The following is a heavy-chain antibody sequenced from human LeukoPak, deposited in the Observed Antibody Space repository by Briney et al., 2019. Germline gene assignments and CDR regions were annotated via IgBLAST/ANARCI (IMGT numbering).Heavy chain of an antibody. CDR2: ISGSGGST. CDR1: GFTFSSYA. CDR3: AKAGAVSRYGSSWDQYYFDY. J-gene: IGHJ4*02. D-gene: IGHD6-13*01. V-gene: IGHV3-23*01. Sequence: GGSLRLSCSASGFTFSSYAMSWVRQAPGKGLEWVSAISGSGGSTYYADSVKGRFTISRDNSKNTLYLQMNSLRAEDKAVYYCAKAGAVSRYGSSWDQYYFDYWGQGTLVTVSS.